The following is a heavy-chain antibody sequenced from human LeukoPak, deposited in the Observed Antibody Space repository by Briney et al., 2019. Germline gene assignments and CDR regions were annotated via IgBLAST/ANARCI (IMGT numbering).Heavy chain of an antibody. J-gene: IGHJ3*02. V-gene: IGHV1-18*01. Sequence: VASVKVSCKASGYTFTSYGISWVRQAPGQGLEWMGWVSAYNGNTNYAQKLQGRVTMTTDTSTSTAYMELRSLRSDDTAVYYCARDLPRSGYPIAAPDDAFDIWGQGTMVTVSS. D-gene: IGHD3-3*01. CDR1: GYTFTSYG. CDR2: VSAYNGNT. CDR3: ARDLPRSGYPIAAPDDAFDI.